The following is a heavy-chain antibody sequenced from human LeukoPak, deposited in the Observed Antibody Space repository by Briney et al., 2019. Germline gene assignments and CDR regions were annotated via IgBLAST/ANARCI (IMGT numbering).Heavy chain of an antibody. Sequence: PGRSLRLSCAASGFTFDDYAMHWVRQAPGKGLEWVSGISWNSGSIGYADSVKGRFTISRDNAKNSLYLQMNSLRAEDTALYYCAKDLSSSWSWFTYYYYYGMDVWGQGTTVTVSS. D-gene: IGHD6-13*01. CDR1: GFTFDDYA. CDR2: ISWNSGSI. V-gene: IGHV3-9*01. J-gene: IGHJ6*02. CDR3: AKDLSSSWSWFTYYYYYGMDV.